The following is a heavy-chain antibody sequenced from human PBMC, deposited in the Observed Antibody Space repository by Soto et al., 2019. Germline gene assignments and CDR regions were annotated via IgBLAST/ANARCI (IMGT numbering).Heavy chain of an antibody. CDR2: IGSRGTDM. CDR3: ARPYSGSYSFDF. CDR1: GFPFSVYN. Sequence: PGGSLRLSCAASGFPFSVYNMNWVRQAPGKGLEWVSSIGSRGTDMFYAESVKGRFTISRDNAKNSLYLHLKGLRAEDTAVYYCARPYSGSYSFDFWGQGTMVTAPQ. V-gene: IGHV3-21*01. J-gene: IGHJ4*02. D-gene: IGHD1-26*01.